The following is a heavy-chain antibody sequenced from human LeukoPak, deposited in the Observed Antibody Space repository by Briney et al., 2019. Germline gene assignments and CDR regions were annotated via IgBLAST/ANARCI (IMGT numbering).Heavy chain of an antibody. D-gene: IGHD1-7*01. Sequence: GGSLRLSCAASGFTFSSYGMSWVRQAPGKGLEWVSSISGSGGSTYYADSVKGRFTISRDNSKNTLFLQMNSLRAEDTAVYYCAKRRGLELLYYYYMDVWGKGTTVTVSS. CDR3: AKRRGLELLYYYYMDV. CDR2: ISGSGGST. CDR1: GFTFSSYG. J-gene: IGHJ6*03. V-gene: IGHV3-23*01.